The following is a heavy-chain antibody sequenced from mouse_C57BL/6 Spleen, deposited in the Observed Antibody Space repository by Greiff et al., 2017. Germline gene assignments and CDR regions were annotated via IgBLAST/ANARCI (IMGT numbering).Heavy chain of an antibody. CDR1: GYSITSGYY. D-gene: IGHD1-1*01. J-gene: IGHJ4*01. CDR3: ARDPAYGNYYAMDY. CDR2: ISYDGSN. Sequence: EVQLQESGPGLVKPSQSLSLTCSVTGYSITSGYYWNWIRQFPGNKLEWMGYISYDGSNNYNPSLKNRISITRDTSKNQLFLKLNSVTTEDTATYYCARDPAYGNYYAMDYWGQGTSVTVSS. V-gene: IGHV3-6*01.